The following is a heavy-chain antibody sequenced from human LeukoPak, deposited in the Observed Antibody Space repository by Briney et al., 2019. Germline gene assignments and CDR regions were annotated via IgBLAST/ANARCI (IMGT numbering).Heavy chain of an antibody. D-gene: IGHD2-8*01. J-gene: IGHJ3*01. CDR2: ITGSGGVT. CDR1: GFTFSSYA. V-gene: IGHV3-23*01. CDR3: TCDLDRSNGL. Sequence: GGSLRLSCTASGFTFSSYAMSWVRQPPGKGLEWVSGITGSGGVTYYADSVKGRFTISRDNSENTVYLQMNSLRPEDTAVYYCTCDLDRSNGLWGQGTMVTVSS.